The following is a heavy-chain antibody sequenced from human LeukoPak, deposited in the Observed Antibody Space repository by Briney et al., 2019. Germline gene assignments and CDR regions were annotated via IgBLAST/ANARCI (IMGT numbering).Heavy chain of an antibody. CDR2: IYYSGST. D-gene: IGHD3/OR15-3a*01. V-gene: IGHV4-39*01. J-gene: IGHJ4*02. CDR3: ARQTGSGLFILP. CDR1: GGAISISSYY. Sequence: PSETLSLTCTVSGGAISISSYYWGWSRQPPGKGLEWVGSIYYSGSTYYNPSLKSQVSISIDTSKNQFSLKLTSVTAADTAVYYCARQTGSGLFILPGGQGTLVTVSS.